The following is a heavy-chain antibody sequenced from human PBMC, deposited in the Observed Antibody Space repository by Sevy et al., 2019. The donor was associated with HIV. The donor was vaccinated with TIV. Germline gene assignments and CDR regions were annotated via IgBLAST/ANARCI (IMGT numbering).Heavy chain of an antibody. D-gene: IGHD5-18*01. CDR3: ARGSYSYGYGYFDY. J-gene: IGHJ4*02. Sequence: GGSLRLSCAASGFTFSSYAMHWVRQAPGKGLEWVAVISYDGSKKYYADSVKGRFTISRDNSKNTLYLQMNSLRAEDTAVYYCARGSYSYGYGYFDYWGQGTLVTVSS. CDR1: GFTFSSYA. CDR2: ISYDGSKK. V-gene: IGHV3-30-3*01.